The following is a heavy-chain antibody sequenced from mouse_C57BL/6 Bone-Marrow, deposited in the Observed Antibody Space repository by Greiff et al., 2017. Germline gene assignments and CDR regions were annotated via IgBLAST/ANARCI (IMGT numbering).Heavy chain of an antibody. CDR1: GYTFTSYG. CDR3: ARSGDYDGFAY. V-gene: IGHV1-81*01. J-gene: IGHJ3*01. CDR2: IYPRSGNT. Sequence: QVQLKESGAELARPGASVKLSCKASGYTFTSYGISWVKQRTGQGLEWIGEIYPRSGNTYYNEKFKGKATLTADKSSSTAYMELRSLTSEDSAVYFCARSGDYDGFAYWGQGTLVTVSA. D-gene: IGHD2-4*01.